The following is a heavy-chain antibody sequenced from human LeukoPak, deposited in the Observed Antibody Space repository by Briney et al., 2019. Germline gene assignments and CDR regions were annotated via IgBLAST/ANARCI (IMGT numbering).Heavy chain of an antibody. Sequence: GGSLRLSCAASGFTFSDHYIDWVRQAPGKGLEWVARTRNKVNSYTTAYAASVTGRFTVSRDDSGNSVYLQVNSLKIEDTAVYYCARSMYGEGRRIIDFDYWGQGSLLTVSS. D-gene: IGHD4/OR15-4a*01. J-gene: IGHJ4*02. CDR2: TRNKVNSYTT. CDR1: GFTFSDHY. CDR3: ARSMYGEGRRIIDFDY. V-gene: IGHV3-72*01.